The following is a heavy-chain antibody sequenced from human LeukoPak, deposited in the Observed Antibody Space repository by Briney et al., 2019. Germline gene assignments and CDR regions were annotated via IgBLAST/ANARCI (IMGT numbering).Heavy chain of an antibody. V-gene: IGHV3-23*01. J-gene: IGHJ4*02. D-gene: IGHD3-10*01. CDR2: ISGSGGST. CDR1: GFTFSSYA. Sequence: TGGSLRLSCAASGFTFSSYAMSWVRQAPGKGLEWVSAISGSGGSTYYADSVKGRFTISRDNSKNTLYLQMNSLRAEDTAVYYCAKGGYGSGRGSLYYFDYWGQGTLVTVSS. CDR3: AKGGYGSGRGSLYYFDY.